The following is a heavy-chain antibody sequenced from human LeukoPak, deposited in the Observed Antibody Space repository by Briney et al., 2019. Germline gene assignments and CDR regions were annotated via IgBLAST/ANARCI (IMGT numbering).Heavy chain of an antibody. V-gene: IGHV4-30-2*01. J-gene: IGHJ2*01. CDR1: GGSISSGGYY. D-gene: IGHD6-6*01. CDR2: IYHSGST. CDR3: ARGLRGYSSSSYTIWYFDL. Sequence: SETLSLTCTVSGGSISSGGYYWSWIRQPPGKGLEWIGYIYHSGSTYYNPSLKSRVTISVDRSKNQFSLKLSSVTAADTAVYCCARGLRGYSSSSYTIWYFDLWGRGTLVTVSS.